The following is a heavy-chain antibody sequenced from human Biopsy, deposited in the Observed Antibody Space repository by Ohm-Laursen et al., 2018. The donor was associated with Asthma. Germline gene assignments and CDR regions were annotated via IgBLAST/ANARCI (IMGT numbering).Heavy chain of an antibody. V-gene: IGHV4-39*02. J-gene: IGHJ2*01. D-gene: IGHD6-6*01. CDR3: ARAVSSSSYWYFDL. CDR2: IYYSGRT. Sequence: TLSLTCIVSGDAMSTSGSYWGWIRQSPGKGLEWIGSIYYSGRTYYNPSLESRLTISAHTSKNHFFLKVTSVTAADTAVYYCARAVSSSSYWYFDLWGRGDLVTVSS. CDR1: GDAMSTSGSY.